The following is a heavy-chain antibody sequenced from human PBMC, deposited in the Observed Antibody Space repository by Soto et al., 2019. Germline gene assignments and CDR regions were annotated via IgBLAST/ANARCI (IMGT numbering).Heavy chain of an antibody. Sequence: PSETLSLTCTGSGGSISSGGYYWSWIRQHPGKGLEWIGYIYYSGSTYYNPSLKSRVTISVDTSKNQFSLKLSSVTAADTAVYYCARVAVVTPNFDYWGQGTLVTVSS. CDR2: IYYSGST. V-gene: IGHV4-31*03. J-gene: IGHJ4*02. CDR3: ARVAVVTPNFDY. D-gene: IGHD3-22*01. CDR1: GGSISSGGYY.